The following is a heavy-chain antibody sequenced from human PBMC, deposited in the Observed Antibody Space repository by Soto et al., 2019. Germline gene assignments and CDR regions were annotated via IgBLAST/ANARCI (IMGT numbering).Heavy chain of an antibody. CDR3: ARDDHIVVVPTSLGAMDV. J-gene: IGHJ6*02. CDR1: GGSISSNKW. Sequence: SETLSLTCAVYGGSISSNKWWSWVRQPPGKGLEWSGELYHSGSTNYNPSLKSRVTISLDKSKNQFSLKLTSVTAADSAVYYCARDDHIVVVPTSLGAMDVWGQGTTVTVSS. CDR2: LYHSGST. V-gene: IGHV4-4*02. D-gene: IGHD2-2*01.